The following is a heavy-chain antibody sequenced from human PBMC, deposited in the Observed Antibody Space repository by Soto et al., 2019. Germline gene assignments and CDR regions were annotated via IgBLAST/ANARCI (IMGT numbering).Heavy chain of an antibody. V-gene: IGHV3-48*03. CDR2: ISDSGGTV. CDR1: GFTFSSYE. CDR3: ARDLLHYDFWSGCSAYFYYGMDV. J-gene: IGHJ6*02. D-gene: IGHD3-3*01. Sequence: GGSLRLSCAASGFTFSSYEMNWVRQAPGQGLERVSYISDSGGTVYYADSVKGRFTVSRDNAQNSVYLQMNSLRTEDTAVYYCARDLLHYDFWSGCSAYFYYGMDVWGPGTTVTVSS.